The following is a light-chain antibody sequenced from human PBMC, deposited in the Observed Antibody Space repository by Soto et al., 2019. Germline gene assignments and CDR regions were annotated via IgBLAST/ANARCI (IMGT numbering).Light chain of an antibody. V-gene: IGLV2-23*01. CDR3: SSYAGSSTV. CDR1: NSDVGSYNL. Sequence: QSALTQPASVSGAPGQPITISCTGTNSDVGSYNLVSWYQQNPGNAPKLLIYEDTKRPSGVSDRFSTSKSGNTASLTISGLQAEDEAFYYCSSYAGSSTVFGGGTKLTVL. J-gene: IGLJ2*01. CDR2: EDT.